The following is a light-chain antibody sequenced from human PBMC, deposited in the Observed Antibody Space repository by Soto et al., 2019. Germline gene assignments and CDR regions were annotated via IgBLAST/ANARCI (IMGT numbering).Light chain of an antibody. CDR1: QSVSSAY. V-gene: IGKV3-20*01. CDR2: GAS. CDR3: HHYGSSPRT. Sequence: EIVVTQSPGTLSLSPGEGATLSCRASQSVSSAYLAWYQQKPAQAPRLLIYGASSRATGIPDRFSGSGSGTDFTLTISRLEPEDFAVYYCHHYGSSPRTFGQGTKVDIK. J-gene: IGKJ1*01.